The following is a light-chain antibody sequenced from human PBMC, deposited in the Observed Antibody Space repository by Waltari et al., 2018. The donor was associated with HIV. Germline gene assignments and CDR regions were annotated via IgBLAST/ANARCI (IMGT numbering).Light chain of an antibody. CDR1: QSLRSTY. V-gene: IGKV3-20*01. J-gene: IGKJ5*01. Sequence: EIVLTQSPGTLSLSPGQRATLSCRASQSLRSTYLAWYQHKSGQAPRLLIFGATSRATGIPDRFRGSGSGTDFTLTISRLEPEDFAVYYCHQYDRSPSTFGQGTRLEI. CDR2: GAT. CDR3: HQYDRSPST.